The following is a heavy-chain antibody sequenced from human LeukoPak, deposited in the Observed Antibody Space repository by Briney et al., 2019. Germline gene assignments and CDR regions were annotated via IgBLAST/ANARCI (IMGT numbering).Heavy chain of an antibody. J-gene: IGHJ4*02. Sequence: GGSLRLSCAASGFTFSDYYMSWIRQAPGKGLEWVSYISSSGSTIYYADSVKGRFTISRDNAKNSLYLQMNSLRAEDTAVYYCARDKRYSSSPXXXDYWGQGTLVTVSS. CDR2: ISSSGSTI. CDR1: GFTFSDYY. D-gene: IGHD6-6*01. V-gene: IGHV3-11*01. CDR3: ARDKRYSSSPXXXDY.